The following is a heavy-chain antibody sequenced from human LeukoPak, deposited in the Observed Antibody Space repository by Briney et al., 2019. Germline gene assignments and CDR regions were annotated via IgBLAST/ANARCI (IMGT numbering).Heavy chain of an antibody. V-gene: IGHV4-59*01. D-gene: IGHD4-17*01. Sequence: SETLSLTCTVSGGSISSYYWSWIRQPPGKGLEWIGYIYYSGSTNYNPSLKSRVTISVDTSKNQFSLKLSSVTAEDTAVYYCASLYDYGDYELDYWGQGTLVTVSS. J-gene: IGHJ4*02. CDR2: IYYSGST. CDR1: GGSISSYY. CDR3: ASLYDYGDYELDY.